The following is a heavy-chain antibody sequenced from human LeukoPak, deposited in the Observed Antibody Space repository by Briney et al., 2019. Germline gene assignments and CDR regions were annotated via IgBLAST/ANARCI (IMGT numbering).Heavy chain of an antibody. V-gene: IGHV3-30*03. CDR2: ISYDGSNK. J-gene: IGHJ3*01. D-gene: IGHD7-27*01. CDR1: GFTFSSYG. Sequence: PGGSLRLSCAASGFTFSSYGMHWVRQAPGKGLEWVAVISYDGSNKYYADSVKGRFTISRDNAQDSLHLQMDSLRDEDTAVYYCAREDDDWGPNTLDVWGQGTVVTVSS. CDR3: AREDDDWGPNTLDV.